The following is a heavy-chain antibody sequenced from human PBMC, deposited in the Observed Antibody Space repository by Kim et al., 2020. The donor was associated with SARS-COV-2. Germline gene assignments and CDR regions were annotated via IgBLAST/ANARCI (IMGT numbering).Heavy chain of an antibody. V-gene: IGHV3-21*01. D-gene: IGHD6-19*01. J-gene: IGHJ4*02. CDR3: ARLRYSSGREFDY. Sequence: YADSVKGRFTISRDNAKNSLYLQMNSLRAEDTAVYYCARLRYSSGREFDYWGQGTLVTVSS.